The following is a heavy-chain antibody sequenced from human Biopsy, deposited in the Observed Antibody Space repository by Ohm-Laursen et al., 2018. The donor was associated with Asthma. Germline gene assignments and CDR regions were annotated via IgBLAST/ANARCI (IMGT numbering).Heavy chain of an antibody. CDR2: IKHDGTEK. CDR3: ARTFHFWSPYHAEHYQL. V-gene: IGHV3-7*01. J-gene: IGHJ1*01. D-gene: IGHD3-3*02. Sequence: GSLRLSCSASGFTFGDYWMSWVRQVPGTGLEWVANIKHDGTEKNHVDSLKGRFTISRDNAKNSLYLQMNSLRAEDTAVYYCARTFHFWSPYHAEHYQLWGQGTLVTVPS. CDR1: GFTFGDYW.